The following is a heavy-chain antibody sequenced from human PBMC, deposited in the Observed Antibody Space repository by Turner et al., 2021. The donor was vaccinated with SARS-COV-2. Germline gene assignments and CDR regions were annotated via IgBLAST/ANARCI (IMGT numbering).Heavy chain of an antibody. D-gene: IGHD4-17*01. CDR1: GGTFSSYS. Sequence: QVQLVQSGAEVTKPGSSVKVSCKVSGGTFSSYSINWVRQAPGQGLEWMGGIIPMYDTTTYAQRFRGRVTITADESTGTAYMELTRLISGDTAIYFCASMDYGGDAGHAFDIWAQGTWVTVSS. J-gene: IGHJ3*02. V-gene: IGHV1-69*01. CDR3: ASMDYGGDAGHAFDI. CDR2: IIPMYDTT.